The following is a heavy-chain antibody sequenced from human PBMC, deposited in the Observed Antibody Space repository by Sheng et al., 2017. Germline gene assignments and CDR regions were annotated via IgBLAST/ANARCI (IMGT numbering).Heavy chain of an antibody. CDR3: ARLSPDWAGPQFDY. D-gene: IGHD3-9*01. J-gene: IGHJ4*01. CDR1: GDSISSATFS. Sequence: QLQLQESGPGLVKPSETLSLTCTVSGDSISSATFSWAWVRQPPGKELEWIASIQYSGNTFYNPSLNSRVTTSMDTSKNQFSLRVNSVTAADTAVYYCARLSPDWAGPQFDYSG. CDR2: IQYSGNT. V-gene: IGHV4-39*01.